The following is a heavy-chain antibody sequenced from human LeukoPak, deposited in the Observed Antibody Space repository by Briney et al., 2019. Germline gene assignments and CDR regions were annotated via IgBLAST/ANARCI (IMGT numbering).Heavy chain of an antibody. J-gene: IGHJ4*02. Sequence: GGSLRLSCAASGFTFSSYGMYWVRQAPGKGLEWVSAISGSGGSTYYADSVKGRFTISRDNSKNTLYLQMNSLRAEDTAVYYCAKDRVMNDFWSGPGDYWGQGTLVTVSS. CDR2: ISGSGGST. V-gene: IGHV3-23*01. CDR3: AKDRVMNDFWSGPGDY. D-gene: IGHD3-3*01. CDR1: GFTFSSYG.